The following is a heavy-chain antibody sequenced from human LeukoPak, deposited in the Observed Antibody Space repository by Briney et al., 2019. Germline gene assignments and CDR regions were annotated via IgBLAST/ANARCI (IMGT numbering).Heavy chain of an antibody. J-gene: IGHJ6*04. V-gene: IGHV3-11*04. CDR2: ISSSGSTI. CDR1: GFTFSDYY. Sequence: NPGGSLRLSCAASGFTFSDYYMSWIRQAPGKGLEWASYISSSGSTIYYADSVKGRFTISRDNAKNSLYLQMNSLRAEDTAVYYCARSSPIVVVPAATSEDVWGKGTTVTVSS. CDR3: ARSSPIVVVPAATSEDV. D-gene: IGHD2-2*01.